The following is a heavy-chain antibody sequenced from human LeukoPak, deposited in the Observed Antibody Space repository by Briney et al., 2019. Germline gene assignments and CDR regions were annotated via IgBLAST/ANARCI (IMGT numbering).Heavy chain of an antibody. CDR3: ARDPGYSSSSLYFDY. CDR1: GGTFSSYA. D-gene: IGHD6-6*01. CDR2: IIPIFGTA. J-gene: IGHJ4*02. Sequence: GSSVKVSCKASGGTFSSYAISWVRQAPGQGLEWMGGIIPIFGTANYAQKFQGRVTITADESTSTAYMELSSLRSEDTAVYYCARDPGYSSSSLYFDYWGQGTLVTVST. V-gene: IGHV1-69*01.